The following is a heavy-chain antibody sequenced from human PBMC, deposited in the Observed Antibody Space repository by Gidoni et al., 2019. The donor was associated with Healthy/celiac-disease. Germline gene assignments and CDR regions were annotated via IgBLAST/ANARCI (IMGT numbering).Heavy chain of an antibody. CDR2: FYYSGST. CDR3: ARVGRDGYNFGNDAFDI. Sequence: QVQLQESGPGLVKPSETLSLTCPVSAGSILSYYWSWIRQPPGKGLEWIGYFYYSGSTNYNPALKSRVTISVDTSKNQFSLKLSSVTAADTAVYYCARVGRDGYNFGNDAFDIWGQGTMVTVSS. V-gene: IGHV4-59*01. D-gene: IGHD5-12*01. J-gene: IGHJ3*02. CDR1: AGSILSYY.